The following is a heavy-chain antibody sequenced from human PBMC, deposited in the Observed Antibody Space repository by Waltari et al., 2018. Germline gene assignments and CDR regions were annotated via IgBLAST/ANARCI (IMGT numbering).Heavy chain of an antibody. D-gene: IGHD2-8*01. J-gene: IGHJ2*01. Sequence: QLQLQESGPGLVKPSETLSLTCTVSGGSISSSSYYWGWIRQPPGKGLEWIGSIYYSAGTYYNPALKGRVTISVDTSKNQFSLKLSSVTAADTAVYYCARHPAMTIMLWYFDLWGRGTLVTVSS. CDR2: IYYSAGT. V-gene: IGHV4-39*01. CDR1: GGSISSSSYY. CDR3: ARHPAMTIMLWYFDL.